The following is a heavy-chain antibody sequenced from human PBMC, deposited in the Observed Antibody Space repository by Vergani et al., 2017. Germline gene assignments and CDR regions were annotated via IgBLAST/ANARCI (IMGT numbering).Heavy chain of an antibody. D-gene: IGHD2-2*01. CDR3: AKEPHYSSSTRCSHYYYYYMDV. Sequence: QVQLVESGGGVVQPGRSLRLSCAASGFTFSSYGMHWVRQAPGKGLEWVAVISYDGSNKNYVDSVKGRFTISRDNSKNTLYLQMNSLRTEDTAVYYCAKEPHYSSSTRCSHYYYYYMDVWGKGTTVTVSS. CDR2: ISYDGSNK. CDR1: GFTFSSYG. J-gene: IGHJ6*03. V-gene: IGHV3-30*18.